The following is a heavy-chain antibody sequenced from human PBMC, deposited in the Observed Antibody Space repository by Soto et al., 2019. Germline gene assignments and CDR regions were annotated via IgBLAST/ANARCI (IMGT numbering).Heavy chain of an antibody. J-gene: IGHJ4*02. CDR3: ARDGVGTTTYFGYFDY. CDR1: GFTFSGYG. D-gene: IGHD1-26*01. CDR2: TRHDGSNT. Sequence: GGSLRLSCASSGFTFSGYGMHWVRQAPGKGLEWVAVTRHDGSNTYYADSVRGRFTISRDNSNKMLYLQMNSLRAEDTAVYYCARDGVGTTTYFGYFDYWGQGTLVTVSS. V-gene: IGHV3-33*01.